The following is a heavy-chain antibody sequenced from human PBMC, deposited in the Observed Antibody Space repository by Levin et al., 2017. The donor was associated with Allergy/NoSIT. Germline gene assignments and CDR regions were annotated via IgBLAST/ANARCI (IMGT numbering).Heavy chain of an antibody. D-gene: IGHD2-2*01. CDR1: GFTFSSYS. J-gene: IGHJ6*02. CDR3: ARGEDCISTSCYVYYYYGMDV. V-gene: IGHV3-21*01. CDR2: ISSSSSYI. Sequence: GGSLRLSCAASGFTFSSYSMNWVRQAPGKGLEWVSSISSSSSYIYYADSVKGRFTISRDNAKNSLYLQMNSLRAEDTAVYYCARGEDCISTSCYVYYYYGMDVWGQGTTVTVSS.